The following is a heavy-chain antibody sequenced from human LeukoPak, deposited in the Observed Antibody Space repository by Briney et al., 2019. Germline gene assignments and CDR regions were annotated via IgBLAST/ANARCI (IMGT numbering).Heavy chain of an antibody. V-gene: IGHV3-9*01. CDR3: AKVDATYGSGSYYPWVY. J-gene: IGHJ4*02. D-gene: IGHD3-10*01. CDR1: GFTFDDYA. CDR2: ISWNSGSI. Sequence: GGSLRLSCAASGFTFDDYAMHWVRQAPGKGLEWVSGISWNSGSIGYADSVKGRFTISRDNAKNSLYLQMNTLRAEDTAVYYCAKVDATYGSGSYYPWVYWGQGTLVTVSS.